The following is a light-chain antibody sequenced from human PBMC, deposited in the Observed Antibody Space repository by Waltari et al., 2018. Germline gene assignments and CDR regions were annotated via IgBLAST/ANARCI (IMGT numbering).Light chain of an antibody. CDR3: QNYVRLPAT. V-gene: IGKV3-20*01. CDR2: GAS. CDR1: QSGSRA. J-gene: IGKJ1*01. Sequence: SCRASQSGSRALAWYQQRPGQAPRLLIYGASSRATGIPDRFSGSGSGTDFSLTISRLEPEDFAVYYCQNYVRLPATFGQGTKVEIK.